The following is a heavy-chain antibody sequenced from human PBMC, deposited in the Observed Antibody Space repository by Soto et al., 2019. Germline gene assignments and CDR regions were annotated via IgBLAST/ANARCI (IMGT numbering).Heavy chain of an antibody. J-gene: IGHJ4*02. D-gene: IGHD4-17*01. CDR1: GYTFTSHD. V-gene: IGHV1-8*01. Sequence: QVQLVQSGAEVKKSGASVKVSCKASGYTFTSHDINWVRQATGQGLEWMGWMNPNSGNTGYAQKFQGRVTMTRNTSISTAYMALSSLRSEDTAVYYCARWDYGDYARFDSWGQGTLVTVSS. CDR3: ARWDYGDYARFDS. CDR2: MNPNSGNT.